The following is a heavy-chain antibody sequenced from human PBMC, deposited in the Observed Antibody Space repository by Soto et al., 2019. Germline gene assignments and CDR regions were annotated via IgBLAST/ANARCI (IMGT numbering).Heavy chain of an antibody. D-gene: IGHD1-7*01. Sequence: PGGSLRLSCAASGFTFSNPWMSWVRQAPGKGLERVSSISSDNKYIYYADSVKGRFTISRDNAKSSLFLQMNSLRADDTAVYYCTRSPRSITGTPTGGAQNDYWGQGALVTVSS. V-gene: IGHV3-21*01. CDR2: ISSDNKYI. CDR1: GFTFSNPW. CDR3: TRSPRSITGTPTGGAQNDY. J-gene: IGHJ4*02.